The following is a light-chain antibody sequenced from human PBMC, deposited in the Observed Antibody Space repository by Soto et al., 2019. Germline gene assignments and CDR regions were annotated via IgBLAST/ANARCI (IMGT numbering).Light chain of an antibody. J-gene: IGKJ2*01. CDR3: QQYNNLPYT. Sequence: DIQMPQSPSSLSASLGDRVTITCQASQAISKYLHWYHQRPGKAPILVIYDASNLEAGAPSRFSGGASGTSFTLTISSLQPEDLGTYFCQQYNNLPYTFGQGTKLDIK. V-gene: IGKV1-33*01. CDR1: QAISKY. CDR2: DAS.